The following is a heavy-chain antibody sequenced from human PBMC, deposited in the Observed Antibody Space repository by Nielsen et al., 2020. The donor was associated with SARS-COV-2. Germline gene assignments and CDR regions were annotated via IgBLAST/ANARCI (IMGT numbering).Heavy chain of an antibody. J-gene: IGHJ4*02. Sequence: GSLRLSCTVSGGSISSYYWSWIRQPPGKGLEWIGYIYYSGSTNYNPSLKSRVTISVDTSKNQFSLKLSSVTAADTAVYYCARGFDGSGLVDYWGQGTLVTVSS. CDR2: IYYSGST. D-gene: IGHD3-10*01. CDR3: ARGFDGSGLVDY. V-gene: IGHV4-59*13. CDR1: GGSISSYY.